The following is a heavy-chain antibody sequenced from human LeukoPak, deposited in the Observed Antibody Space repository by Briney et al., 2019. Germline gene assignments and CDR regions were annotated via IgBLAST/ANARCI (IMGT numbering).Heavy chain of an antibody. CDR3: ARGDIAAAGGLDY. CDR1: GFTFSSYD. D-gene: IGHD6-13*01. V-gene: IGHV3-13*01. CDR2: IGTAGDT. J-gene: IGHJ4*02. Sequence: GGSLRLSCAASGFTFSSYDMHWVRQATGKDLEWVSAIGTAGDTYYPGSVKGRFTISRENAENSLYLQMNSLRAGDTAVYYCARGDIAAAGGLDYWGQGTLVTVSS.